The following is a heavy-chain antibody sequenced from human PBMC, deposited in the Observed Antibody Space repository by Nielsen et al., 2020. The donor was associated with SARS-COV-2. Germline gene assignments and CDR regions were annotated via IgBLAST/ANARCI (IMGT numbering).Heavy chain of an antibody. J-gene: IGHJ6*02. V-gene: IGHV3-15*01. CDR1: GFTFSSYA. CDR3: TTDTTVTTMGGGYYYYGMDV. CDR2: IKSKTDGGTT. Sequence: GGSLRLSCAASGFTFSSYAMSWVRQAPGKGLEWVGRIKSKTDGGTTDYAAPVKGRFTISRDDSKNTLYLQMKSLKTEDTAVYYCTTDTTVTTMGGGYYYYGMDVWGQGTTVTVSS. D-gene: IGHD4-17*01.